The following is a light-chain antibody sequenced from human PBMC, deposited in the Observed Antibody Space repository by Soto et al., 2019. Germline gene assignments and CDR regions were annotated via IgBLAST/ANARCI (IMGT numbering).Light chain of an antibody. CDR3: QQDTSSPLT. V-gene: IGKV1-12*01. Sequence: DVQVTRSPPSVSSSIGDRGTITCRASQGISSWLAWYQQKPWKAPKLLIYAASSRRSGVPSRFSGSGSGTEFTLSIRIRQPADFATYYCQQDTSSPLTFGQGTKVDIK. CDR1: QGISSW. J-gene: IGKJ1*01. CDR2: AAS.